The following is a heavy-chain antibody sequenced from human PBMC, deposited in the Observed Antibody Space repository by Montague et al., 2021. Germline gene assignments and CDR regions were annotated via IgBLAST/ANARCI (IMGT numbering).Heavy chain of an antibody. CDR1: GGTFTGYY. CDR2: IDHKETV. Sequence: SETLSLTCAVYGGTFTGYYWSWIRQSLGKGLEWIGEIDHKETVTLNPSLKSRVIISLDTSKNHFSLNMTSVTAADTATYYCARGPRGYGSGSRFDPWGQGTLLVVSS. J-gene: IGHJ5*02. V-gene: IGHV4-34*01. D-gene: IGHD3-10*01. CDR3: ARGPRGYGSGSRFDP.